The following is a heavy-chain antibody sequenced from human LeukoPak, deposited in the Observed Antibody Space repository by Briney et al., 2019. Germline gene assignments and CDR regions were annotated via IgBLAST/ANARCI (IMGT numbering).Heavy chain of an antibody. J-gene: IGHJ4*02. CDR3: ARDGSGSYYNYFDY. D-gene: IGHD3-10*01. CDR1: GYTFTGYY. Sequence: GASVKVSYKASGYTFTGYYIHWVRQAPGQGLERMGQINPNNGDADYAQKFQGRVAMAWDTSINTAYMELSSLRSEDTAVYYCARDGSGSYYNYFDYWGQGTLVTVSS. CDR2: INPNNGDA. V-gene: IGHV1-2*06.